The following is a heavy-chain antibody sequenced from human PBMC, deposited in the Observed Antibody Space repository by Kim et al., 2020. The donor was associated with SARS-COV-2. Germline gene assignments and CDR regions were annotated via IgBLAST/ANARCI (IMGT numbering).Heavy chain of an antibody. CDR2: T. J-gene: IGHJ6*02. Sequence: TIYADSVKVRFTISRDNAKNPLYLQMNSLRAEDAAVYYCARGNYHGMDVWGQGTTVTVSS. CDR3: ARGNYHGMDV. V-gene: IGHV3-74*01.